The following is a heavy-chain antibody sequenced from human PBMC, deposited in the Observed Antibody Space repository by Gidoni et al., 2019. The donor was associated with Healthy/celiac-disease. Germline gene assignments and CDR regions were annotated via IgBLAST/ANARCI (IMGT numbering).Heavy chain of an antibody. J-gene: IGHJ4*02. CDR2: ISYDGSNK. D-gene: IGHD7-27*01. CDR3: ARDQTGWSPTALGY. V-gene: IGHV3-30-3*01. Sequence: QVQLVESGGGVVQPGRSLRLSCAASGFTFSSYAMHWVRQAPGKGLEWVAVISYDGSNKYYADSVKGRFTISRDNSKNTLYLQMNSLRAEDTAVYYCARDQTGWSPTALGYWGQGTLVTVSS. CDR1: GFTFSSYA.